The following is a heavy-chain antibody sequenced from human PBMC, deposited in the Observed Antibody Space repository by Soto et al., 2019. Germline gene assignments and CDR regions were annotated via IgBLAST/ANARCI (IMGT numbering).Heavy chain of an antibody. J-gene: IGHJ4*02. CDR3: ARDLDASGSYYTDY. CDR2: ISPHKGDT. V-gene: IGHV1-18*01. D-gene: IGHD3-10*01. Sequence: ASVKVSCKTSGYTFSSIGISWVRQAPGQGLEWMGWISPHKGDTYYAQRLQGRLTMTTDTSTSTAYMELRNLRSDDTAVYFCARDLDASGSYYTDYWGQGTLVTVSS. CDR1: GYTFSSIG.